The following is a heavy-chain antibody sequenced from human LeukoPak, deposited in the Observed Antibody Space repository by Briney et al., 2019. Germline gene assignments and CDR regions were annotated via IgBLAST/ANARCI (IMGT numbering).Heavy chain of an antibody. CDR1: ALPFSSCE. V-gene: IGHV3-48*03. Sequence: GGSLRLSCVASALPFSSCEMNWVRQAPGKGLEWSSYIHSSGNTTYYADSVKGRFTISRDNSNNTLYLHMNSLRAEDTAVYYCVSRAGSPWGPFDDWGQGTLVTVSS. CDR2: IHSSGNTT. D-gene: IGHD7-27*01. CDR3: VSRAGSPWGPFDD. J-gene: IGHJ4*02.